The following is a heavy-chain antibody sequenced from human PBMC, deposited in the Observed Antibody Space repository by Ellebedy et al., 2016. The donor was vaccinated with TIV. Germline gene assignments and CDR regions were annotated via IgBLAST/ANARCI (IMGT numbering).Heavy chain of an antibody. V-gene: IGHV1-46*01. J-gene: IGHJ4*02. D-gene: IGHD6-13*01. Sequence: ASVKVSCXASGYTFTSYYMHWVRQAPGQGLEWMGIINPSGGSTNYAQKFQGRVTMTRDTSTSTVYMELSSLRSEDTAVYYCARRLAAAGTIDYWGQGTLVTVSS. CDR3: ARRLAAAGTIDY. CDR2: INPSGGST. CDR1: GYTFTSYY.